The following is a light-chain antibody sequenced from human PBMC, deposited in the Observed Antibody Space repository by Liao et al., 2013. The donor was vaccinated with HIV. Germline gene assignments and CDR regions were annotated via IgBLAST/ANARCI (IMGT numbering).Light chain of an antibody. CDR1: NIGGES. CDR2: HET. Sequence: SYVLTQPPSVSVAPGHTARITCAGDNIGGESVHWYQQKSGQAPVLVIFHETDRPSGISDRFSGSTSENTATLTISRAEAGDEADYYCQVWDSATDLQVFGGGTKLTVL. J-gene: IGLJ3*02. V-gene: IGLV3-21*02. CDR3: QVWDSATDLQV.